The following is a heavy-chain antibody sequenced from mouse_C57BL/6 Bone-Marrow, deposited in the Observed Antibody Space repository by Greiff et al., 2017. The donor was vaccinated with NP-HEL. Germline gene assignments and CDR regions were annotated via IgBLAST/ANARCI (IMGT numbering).Heavy chain of an antibody. Sequence: EVKLVESGGGLVQPGESLKLSCESNEYEFPSHDMSWVRKTPEKRLELVAAINSDGGSTYYPDTMESRFIISRDNTEKNLYLQMSSLRSEDTALYYCAILGYYDYDDYAMDYWGQGTSVTVSS. CDR2: INSDGGST. J-gene: IGHJ4*01. D-gene: IGHD2-4*01. CDR3: AILGYYDYDDYAMDY. V-gene: IGHV5-2*01. CDR1: EYEFPSHD.